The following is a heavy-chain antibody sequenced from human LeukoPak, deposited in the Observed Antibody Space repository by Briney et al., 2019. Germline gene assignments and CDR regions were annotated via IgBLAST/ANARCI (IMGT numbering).Heavy chain of an antibody. D-gene: IGHD3-22*01. CDR1: GYTFTSYG. J-gene: IGHJ4*02. Sequence: ASVKVSCKASGYTFTSYGISWVRQAPGQGLEWMGWISAYNGNTNYAQKLQGRVTMTTDTYTSTAYMELRSLRSDDTAVYYCARGESYDSSGYFDYWGQGTLATVSS. CDR2: ISAYNGNT. CDR3: ARGESYDSSGYFDY. V-gene: IGHV1-18*01.